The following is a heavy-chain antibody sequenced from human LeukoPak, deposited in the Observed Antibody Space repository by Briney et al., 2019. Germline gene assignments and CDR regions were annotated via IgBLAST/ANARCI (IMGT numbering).Heavy chain of an antibody. D-gene: IGHD2-15*01. J-gene: IGHJ5*02. CDR1: GGSISSYY. Sequence: PSETLSLTCTVSGGSISSYYWSWIRQPAGKGLEWIGRIYTSGSTNYNPSLKSRVTMSVDTSKNQFSLELSSVTAADTAVYYCAGRGYSAWFDPWGQGTLVTVSS. CDR3: AGRGYSAWFDP. V-gene: IGHV4-4*07. CDR2: IYTSGST.